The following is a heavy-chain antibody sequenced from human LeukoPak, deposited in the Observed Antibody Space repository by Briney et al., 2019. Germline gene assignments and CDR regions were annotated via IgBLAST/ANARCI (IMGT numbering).Heavy chain of an antibody. Sequence: GGSLRLSCVASGFSFDKHTMHWVRQAPGMGLEFVSSINSVGGAIFYGGSVKDRFTISRDNSKNMVYLQMGSLRVEDMAVYYCARVGDGSSYDLWGQGTLLTVSS. CDR2: INSVGGAI. J-gene: IGHJ5*02. CDR3: ARVGDGSSYDL. D-gene: IGHD5-24*01. CDR1: GFSFDKHT. V-gene: IGHV3-64*02.